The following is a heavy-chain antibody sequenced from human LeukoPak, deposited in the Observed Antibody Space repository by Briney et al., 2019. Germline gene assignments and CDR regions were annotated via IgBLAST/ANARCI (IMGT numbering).Heavy chain of an antibody. D-gene: IGHD6-19*01. CDR2: ISGSGGST. CDR1: GGSISSSSYY. Sequence: ETLSLTCTVSGGSISSSSYYWGWIRQAPGKGLEWVSAISGSGGSTYYADSVKGRFTISRDNSKNTLYLQMNSLRAEDTAVYYCARDRVAGTLGGAFDIWGQGTMVTISS. J-gene: IGHJ3*02. CDR3: ARDRVAGTLGGAFDI. V-gene: IGHV3-23*01.